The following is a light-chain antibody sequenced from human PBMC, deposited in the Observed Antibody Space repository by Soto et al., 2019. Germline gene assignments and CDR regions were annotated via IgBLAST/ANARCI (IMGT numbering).Light chain of an antibody. J-gene: IGKJ5*01. CDR3: QQYYSTPSIT. Sequence: DIVMTQSPDSLAVSLGERATINCKSSQSVLYSSNNKNYLAWYQQKPGQPPKLLIYLASTRESGVPDRFSGSGSGTDFTLTISSLQAEDVAVYDCQQYYSTPSITFGQGTRLEIK. V-gene: IGKV4-1*01. CDR1: QSVLYSSNNKNY. CDR2: LAS.